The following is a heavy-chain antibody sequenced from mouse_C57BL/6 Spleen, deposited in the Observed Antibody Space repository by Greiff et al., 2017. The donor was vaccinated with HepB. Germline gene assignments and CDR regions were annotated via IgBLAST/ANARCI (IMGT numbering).Heavy chain of an antibody. CDR3: ARDYDGGNYYAMDY. J-gene: IGHJ4*01. CDR1: GYSFTGYY. D-gene: IGHD2-4*01. CDR2: IYPYNGVS. Sequence: VQLQQSGPELVKPGASVKISCKASGYSFTGYYMHWVKQSHGNILDWIGYIYPYNGVSSYNQKFKGKATLTVDKSSSTAYMGLRSLTSEDSAVYYCARDYDGGNYYAMDYWGQGTSVTVSS. V-gene: IGHV1-31*01.